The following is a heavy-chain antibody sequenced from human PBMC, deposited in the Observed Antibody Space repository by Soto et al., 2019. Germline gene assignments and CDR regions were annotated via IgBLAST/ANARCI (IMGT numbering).Heavy chain of an antibody. D-gene: IGHD2-2*01. V-gene: IGHV1-3*01. J-gene: IGHJ6*02. CDR2: INAGNGNT. Sequence: ASVKVSCKASGYTFTSYAMHWVRQAPGQRLEWMGWINAGNGNTKYSQKFQGRVTITRDTSASTAYMELSSLRSEDTAVYYCARDTPPSAVYCISTSCYAPNGWMDVWGQGTTVTVSS. CDR1: GYTFTSYA. CDR3: ARDTPPSAVYCISTSCYAPNGWMDV.